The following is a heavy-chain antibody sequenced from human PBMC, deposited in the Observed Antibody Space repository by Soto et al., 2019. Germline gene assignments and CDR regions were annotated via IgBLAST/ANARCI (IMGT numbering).Heavy chain of an antibody. CDR1: GFSLSTSGVG. CDR2: IYWDDDK. D-gene: IGHD5-12*01. V-gene: IGHV2-5*02. J-gene: IGHJ4*02. CDR3: AHVYGGYDNFDY. Sequence: QITLKEYGPTLVKPTQTLTLTCTFSGFSLSTSGVGVGWIRQPPGKALEWLALIYWDDDKRYSPSLKSRLTITKDTSKSQVVLTMTNMDPVDTATYYCAHVYGGYDNFDYWGQGTLVTVSS.